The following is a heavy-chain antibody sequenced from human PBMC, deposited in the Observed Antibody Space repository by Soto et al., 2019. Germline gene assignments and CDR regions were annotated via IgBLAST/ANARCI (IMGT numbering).Heavy chain of an antibody. Sequence: ASVKVSCKASGYTFTSYAMHWVRQAPGQRLEWMGWINAGNGNTKYSQKFQGRVTITRDTSASTAYMELSSLRSEDTAVYYCARRPYSSGWYSPGYYFDYWGQGTLVTVSS. V-gene: IGHV1-3*01. CDR3: ARRPYSSGWYSPGYYFDY. CDR2: INAGNGNT. D-gene: IGHD6-19*01. CDR1: GYTFTSYA. J-gene: IGHJ4*02.